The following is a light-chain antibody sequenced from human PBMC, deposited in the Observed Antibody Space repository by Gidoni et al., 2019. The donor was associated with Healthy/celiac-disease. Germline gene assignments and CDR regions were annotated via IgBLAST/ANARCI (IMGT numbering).Light chain of an antibody. Sequence: QSPSSLSASVGDRVTITCRASQSVSSYLNWYQQKPGKAPKLLIYAASSLQSGVPSRFSGSGSGTDFTLTISSLQPEDFATYYCQQSYSTPWTFGQGTKVEIK. CDR3: QQSYSTPWT. V-gene: IGKV1-39*01. J-gene: IGKJ1*01. CDR1: QSVSSY. CDR2: AAS.